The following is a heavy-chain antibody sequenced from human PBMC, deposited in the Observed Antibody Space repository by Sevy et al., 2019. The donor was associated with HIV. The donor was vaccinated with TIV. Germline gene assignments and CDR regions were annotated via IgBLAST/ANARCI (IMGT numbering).Heavy chain of an antibody. V-gene: IGHV3-7*01. CDR2: IKQDGSEK. Sequence: GGSLRLSCAASGFTFSSYWMSWVRQAPGKGLEWVANIKQDGSEKYYVDSVKGRFTISRDNAKNSLYLQMNSLRAEETAVYYCARDRGYCSGGSCSIGGIDYWGQGPLLTVSS. CDR1: GFTFSSYW. D-gene: IGHD2-15*01. J-gene: IGHJ4*02. CDR3: ARDRGYCSGGSCSIGGIDY.